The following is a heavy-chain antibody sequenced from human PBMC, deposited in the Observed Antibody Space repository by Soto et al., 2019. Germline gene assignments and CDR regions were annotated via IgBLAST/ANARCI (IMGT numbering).Heavy chain of an antibody. J-gene: IGHJ4*02. CDR1: GFTFSSYW. Sequence: GGSLRLSCAASGFTFSSYWMSWVRQAPGKGLEWVANIKQDGSEKYYEDSVKGRCTISRDNAKNSLYLQMNSLRAEDTAVYYCARDGTIFGVVIDYWGQGTLVTVSS. D-gene: IGHD3-3*01. CDR3: ARDGTIFGVVIDY. V-gene: IGHV3-7*01. CDR2: IKQDGSEK.